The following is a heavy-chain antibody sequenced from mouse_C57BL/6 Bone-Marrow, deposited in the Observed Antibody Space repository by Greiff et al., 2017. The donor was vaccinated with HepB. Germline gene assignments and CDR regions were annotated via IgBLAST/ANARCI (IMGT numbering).Heavy chain of an antibody. D-gene: IGHD2-14*01. CDR2: IDPSDSYT. Sequence: VKLQQPGAELVRPGTSVKLSCKASGYTFTSYWMHWVKQRPGQGLEWIGVIDPSDSYTNYNQKFKGKATLTVDTSSSTAYMQLSSLTSEDSAVYYCARLRDDVAYWGQGTLVTVSA. J-gene: IGHJ3*01. CDR1: GYTFTSYW. CDR3: ARLRDDVAY. V-gene: IGHV1-59*01.